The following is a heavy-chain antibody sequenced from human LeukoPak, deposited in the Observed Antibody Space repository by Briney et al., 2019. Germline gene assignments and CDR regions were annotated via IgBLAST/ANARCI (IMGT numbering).Heavy chain of an antibody. CDR3: AKDYSSGWYYFDY. V-gene: IGHV3-9*01. CDR1: GFTFADYA. J-gene: IGHJ4*02. CDR2: ISWNSGSI. D-gene: IGHD6-19*01. Sequence: GRSLRLSCAASGFTFADYAMHWVRQAPGKGLEWVSGISWNSGSIGYADSVKGRFTISRDNAKNSLYLQMNSLRAEDTALYYCAKDYSSGWYYFDYWGQGTLVTVSS.